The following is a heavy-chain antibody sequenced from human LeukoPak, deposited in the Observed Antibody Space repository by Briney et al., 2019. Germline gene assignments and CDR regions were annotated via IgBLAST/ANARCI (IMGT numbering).Heavy chain of an antibody. CDR1: GGSISRYY. D-gene: IGHD6-25*01. CDR2: IYTSGST. CDR3: ARHLSGDDAFDI. Sequence: SETLSLTCTVSGGSISRYYWSWIRQPPGKGLEWIGYIYTSGSTNYNPSLKSRVTISVDTSKNQFSLKLSSVTAADTAVYYCARHLSGDDAFDIWGQGTMVTVSS. V-gene: IGHV4-4*09. J-gene: IGHJ3*02.